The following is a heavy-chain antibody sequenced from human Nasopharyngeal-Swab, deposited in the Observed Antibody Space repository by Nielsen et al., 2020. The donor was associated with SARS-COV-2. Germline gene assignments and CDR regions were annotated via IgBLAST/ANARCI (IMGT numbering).Heavy chain of an antibody. CDR3: AKDNRYSSSWYYYMDV. CDR1: GFTFSSYG. D-gene: IGHD6-13*01. Sequence: GESLKISCAASGFTFSSYGMHWVRQAPGKGLEWVAFIRYDGSNKYYADSVKGRFTISRDNSKNTLYLQMNSLRAEDTAVYYCAKDNRYSSSWYYYMDVWGKGTTVTVPS. V-gene: IGHV3-30*02. CDR2: IRYDGSNK. J-gene: IGHJ6*03.